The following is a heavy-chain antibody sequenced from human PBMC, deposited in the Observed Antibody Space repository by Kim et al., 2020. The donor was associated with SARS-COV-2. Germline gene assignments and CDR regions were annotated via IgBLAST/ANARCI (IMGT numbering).Heavy chain of an antibody. J-gene: IGHJ4*02. V-gene: IGHV3-30*01. D-gene: IGHD4-17*01. Sequence: YADSVKGRFTISRDNSKNTLYLQMNSLRAEDTAVYYCASTWSTNYGELDYWGQGTLVTVSS. CDR3: ASTWSTNYGELDY.